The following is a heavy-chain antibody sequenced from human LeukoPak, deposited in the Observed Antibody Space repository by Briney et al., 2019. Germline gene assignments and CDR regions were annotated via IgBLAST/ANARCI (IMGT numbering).Heavy chain of an antibody. Sequence: SETLSLTCAVYGGSFSGYYWSWIRQPPGKGLEWIGEINHSGSTNYNPSLKSRVTISVDTSKNQFSLKLSSVTAADTAVYYCARHMGYYYDSSGYSELDYWGQGTLVTVSS. V-gene: IGHV4-34*01. CDR3: ARHMGYYYDSSGYSELDY. CDR1: GGSFSGYY. D-gene: IGHD3-22*01. CDR2: INHSGST. J-gene: IGHJ4*02.